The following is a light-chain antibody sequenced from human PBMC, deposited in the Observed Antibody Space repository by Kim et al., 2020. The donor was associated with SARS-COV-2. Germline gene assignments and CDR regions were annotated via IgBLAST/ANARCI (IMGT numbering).Light chain of an antibody. J-gene: IGLJ2*01. CDR3: QAWDIITVV. CDR1: KLGDKY. V-gene: IGLV3-1*01. CDR2: RDS. Sequence: SVSPGQKARITCSGDKLGDKYVCWNQQKPGQSPVLVIYRDSTRPSGIPERFSGSNSGNTATLTISGTQTMDEADYYCQAWDIITVVFGGGTQLTVL.